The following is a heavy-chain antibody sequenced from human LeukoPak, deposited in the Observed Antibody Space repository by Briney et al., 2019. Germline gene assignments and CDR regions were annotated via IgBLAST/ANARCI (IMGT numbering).Heavy chain of an antibody. CDR1: GFTFSSYW. Sequence: GGPLRLSCAASGFTFSSYWMHWVRQAPGKGLVWVSRINSDGSSTNQADSVKGRFTISRDNAKKALYLQMNSLRVEDTAVYFCARDTPTGLDVWGQGTTVTVSS. CDR2: INSDGSST. CDR3: ARDTPTGLDV. J-gene: IGHJ6*02. D-gene: IGHD2-15*01. V-gene: IGHV3-74*01.